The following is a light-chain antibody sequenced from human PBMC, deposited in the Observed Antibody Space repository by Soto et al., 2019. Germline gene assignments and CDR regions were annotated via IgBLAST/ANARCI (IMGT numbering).Light chain of an antibody. CDR1: QSVSSN. V-gene: IGKV3-15*01. CDR3: QQYNNVPSET. CDR2: GAS. Sequence: IVMTQSTGTLSVSPXERATLSCRASQSVSSNLAWYQQKPGQAPRLLMYGASTRATGIPARFSGSGSGTEFTLTISSLQSEDFAVYYCQQYNNVPSETFGQGTKVDTK. J-gene: IGKJ1*01.